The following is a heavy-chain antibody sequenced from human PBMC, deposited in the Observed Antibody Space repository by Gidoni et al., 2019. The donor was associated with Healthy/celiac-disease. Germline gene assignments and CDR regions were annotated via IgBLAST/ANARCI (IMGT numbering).Heavy chain of an antibody. D-gene: IGHD1-1*01. J-gene: IGHJ6*02. Sequence: QVQLVQSGAEVKKPGSSVKVSCKASGGTFSSYAISWVRQAPGQGLEWMGRIIPILGIADYAQKFQGRVTITADKSTSTAYMELSSLRSEDTAVYYCARVGLTGTSDYYGMDVWGQGTTVTVSS. V-gene: IGHV1-69*09. CDR3: ARVGLTGTSDYYGMDV. CDR2: IIPILGIA. CDR1: GGTFSSYA.